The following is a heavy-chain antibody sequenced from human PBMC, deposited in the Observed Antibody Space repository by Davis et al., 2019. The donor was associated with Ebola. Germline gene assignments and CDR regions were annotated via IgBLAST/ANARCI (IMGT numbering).Heavy chain of an antibody. CDR3: ARGTIFGHFDY. J-gene: IGHJ4*02. CDR1: GFTFSSYD. CDR2: IGTAGDT. D-gene: IGHD3-3*01. Sequence: GSLRLSCAASGFTFSSYDMHWVRQATGKGLEWVSAIGTAGDTYYPGSVKGRFTISRENAKNSLYLQMNSLRAGDTAVYYCARGTIFGHFDYWGQGTLVTVSS. V-gene: IGHV3-13*01.